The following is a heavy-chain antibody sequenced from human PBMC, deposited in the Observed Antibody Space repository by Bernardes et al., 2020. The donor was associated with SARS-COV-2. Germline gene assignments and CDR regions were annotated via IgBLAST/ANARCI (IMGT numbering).Heavy chain of an antibody. V-gene: IGHV3-30*18. CDR1: GFRFSSYA. Sequence: GGSLRLSCAASGFRFSSYAMHWVRQAPGKGLEWVADISHDGSNKHYEDSVKARFTISRDNSKNTLFLQMDSLRAEDTAVYYCAKVACSGWYDYYYYGMDGWGHGTTVTVSS. D-gene: IGHD6-19*01. J-gene: IGHJ6*02. CDR2: ISHDGSNK. CDR3: AKVACSGWYDYYYYGMDG.